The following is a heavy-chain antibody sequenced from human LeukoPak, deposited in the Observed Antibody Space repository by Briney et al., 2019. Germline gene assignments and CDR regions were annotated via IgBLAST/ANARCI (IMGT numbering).Heavy chain of an antibody. CDR2: ISGSGGST. CDR3: AKDLGYCSSTSCYVTWDDFDI. CDR1: GFTFSSYA. Sequence: PGPSLRLSCAASGFTFSSYAMSWVRQAPGKGLEWVSAISGSGGSTYYADSVKGRFTISRDNSKNTLYQQMNSLRAEDTAVYYCAKDLGYCSSTSCYVTWDDFDIWGQGTMVNVSS. V-gene: IGHV3-23*01. J-gene: IGHJ3*02. D-gene: IGHD2-2*01.